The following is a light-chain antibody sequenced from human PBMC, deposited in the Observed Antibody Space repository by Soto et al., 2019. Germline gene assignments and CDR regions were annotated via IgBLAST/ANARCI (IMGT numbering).Light chain of an antibody. CDR1: SSYVGGYNY. J-gene: IGLJ1*01. CDR2: EVS. Sequence: QSVLTQPASVSGSPGQSITISCTGTSSYVGGYNYVSWYQQHPGKAPKLMIYEVSNRPSGVSNRFSGSKSGNTASLTISGLQAEDEADYYCSSYTSSSTLPYVFGTGTKLTVL. V-gene: IGLV2-14*01. CDR3: SSYTSSSTLPYV.